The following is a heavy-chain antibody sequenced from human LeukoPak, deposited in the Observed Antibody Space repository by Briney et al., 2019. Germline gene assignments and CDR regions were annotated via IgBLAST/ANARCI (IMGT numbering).Heavy chain of an antibody. D-gene: IGHD3-3*01. CDR1: GGTFSSYA. J-gene: IGHJ4*02. CDR2: ISAYNGNT. CDR3: ARVLLEWFGQTKTYYFDY. Sequence: GASVKVSCKASGGTFSSYAISWVRQAPGQGLEWMGWISAYNGNTNYAQKLQGRVTMTTDTSTSTAYMELRSLRSDDTAVYYCARVLLEWFGQTKTYYFDYWGQGTLVTVSS. V-gene: IGHV1-18*01.